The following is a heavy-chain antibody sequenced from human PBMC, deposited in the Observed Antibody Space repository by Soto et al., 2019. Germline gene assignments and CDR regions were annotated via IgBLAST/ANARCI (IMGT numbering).Heavy chain of an antibody. J-gene: IGHJ4*02. V-gene: IGHV1-69*13. CDR3: VAYYYDSSGYRDY. Sequence: GASVKVSCKASGGTFSSYAISWVRQAPGQGLEWMGGIIPIFGTANYAQKFQGRVTITADESTSTAYMELSSLRSEDTAVYYCVAYYYDSSGYRDYWGQGTLVTVS. D-gene: IGHD3-22*01. CDR1: GGTFSSYA. CDR2: IIPIFGTA.